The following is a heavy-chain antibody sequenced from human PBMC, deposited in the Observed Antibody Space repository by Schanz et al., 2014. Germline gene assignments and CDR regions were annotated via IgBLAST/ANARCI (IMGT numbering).Heavy chain of an antibody. J-gene: IGHJ6*02. CDR3: LAPDYGMDV. V-gene: IGHV3-11*06. CDR1: GFVFGDYY. Sequence: QVQVVQSGGGLVKPGGSLRLSCAASGFVFGDYYMTWIRQAPGKGLEWLSYISDSGTYTNYADSVKGRFTISRDNAKSSLYLQMNSLRAEDTAVYYCLAPDYGMDVWGQGTTVNVSS. CDR2: ISDSGTYT.